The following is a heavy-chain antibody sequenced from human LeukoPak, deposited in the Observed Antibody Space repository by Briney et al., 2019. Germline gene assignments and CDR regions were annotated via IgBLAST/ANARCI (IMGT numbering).Heavy chain of an antibody. CDR1: GYTFTDYY. V-gene: IGHV1-2*02. CDR2: INPNSGGT. Sequence: GASVKVSCKASGYTFTDYYMHWVRQAPGQALEWMGWINPNSGGTNYAQKFQGRVTMTRDTSISTAYMELSRLRSDDTAVYYCARDTYSSSLGWFDPWGQGTLVTVSS. J-gene: IGHJ5*02. D-gene: IGHD6-13*01. CDR3: ARDTYSSSLGWFDP.